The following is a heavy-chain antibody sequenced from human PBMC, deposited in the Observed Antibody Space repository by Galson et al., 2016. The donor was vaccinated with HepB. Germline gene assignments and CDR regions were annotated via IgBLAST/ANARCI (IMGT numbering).Heavy chain of an antibody. CDR1: GFTFSRYW. J-gene: IGHJ4*02. CDR2: INQDGRDK. CDR3: ARDADGGHSSDH. V-gene: IGHV3-7*03. D-gene: IGHD6-13*01. Sequence: SLRLSCAASGFTFSRYWMYWVRQAPGKGLEWVAKINQDGRDKYYADSMEGRFTISRDNAKNSLYLQMNSLRAEDTAVYFCARDADGGHSSDHWGQGTLVTVSS.